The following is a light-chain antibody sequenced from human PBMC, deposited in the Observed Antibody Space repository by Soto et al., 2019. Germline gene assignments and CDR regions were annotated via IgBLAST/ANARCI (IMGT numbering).Light chain of an antibody. J-gene: IGKJ1*01. CDR1: QSVSSSY. CDR2: GAS. V-gene: IGKV3-20*01. CDR3: QQYGSSPET. Sequence: EIVLTQSPFTLSFSPVERSTLSFSASQSVSSSYLAWYQQKPGQAPRLLIYGASSRATGIPDRFSGSGSGTDFTLTISRLEPEDFAVYYCQQYGSSPETFGQGTKVDIK.